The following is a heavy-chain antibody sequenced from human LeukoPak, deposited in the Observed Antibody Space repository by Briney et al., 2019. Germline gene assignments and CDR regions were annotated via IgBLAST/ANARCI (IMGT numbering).Heavy chain of an antibody. J-gene: IGHJ6*02. CDR2: ISGSGGST. CDR3: AKAPLLPQYDSSGYYYFHRWYYYGMDV. V-gene: IGHV3-23*01. D-gene: IGHD3-22*01. CDR1: GFTFSSYA. Sequence: PGGSLRLSCAASGFTFSSYAMSWVRQAPGKGLEWVSAISGSGGSTYYADSVKGRFTISRDNSKNTLYLQMNSLRAEDTAVYYCAKAPLLPQYDSSGYYYFHRWYYYGMDVWGQGTTVTVSS.